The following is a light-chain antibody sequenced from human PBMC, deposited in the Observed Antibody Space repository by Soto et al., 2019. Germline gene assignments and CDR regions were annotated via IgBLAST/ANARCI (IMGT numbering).Light chain of an antibody. J-gene: IGLJ3*02. CDR2: GNS. CDR3: QSYDSSLSDWV. CDR1: SSNIGAGYD. Sequence: QSVLTQPPSVSGAPGQRVTISCTGSSSNIGAGYDVHWYQQLPGTAPKLLIYGNSNRPSGVPDRFSGSKSGTSASLAITGLQAEDEADYYCQSYDSSLSDWVFGGGTKVTV. V-gene: IGLV1-40*01.